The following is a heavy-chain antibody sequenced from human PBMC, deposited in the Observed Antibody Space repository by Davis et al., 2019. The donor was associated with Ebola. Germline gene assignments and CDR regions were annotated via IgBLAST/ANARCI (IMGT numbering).Heavy chain of an antibody. D-gene: IGHD3-22*01. CDR2: KWYDGSNK. CDR1: GFTFSSYG. Sequence: GESLKISCAASGFTFSSYGMHWVRQAPGKGLEWVAVKWYDGSNKYYADSVKGRFTISRDNAKNSLYLQMNSLRAEDTALYYCAKDGFHYDSSGSIRTLFDYWGQGTLVTVSS. V-gene: IGHV3-33*03. CDR3: AKDGFHYDSSGSIRTLFDY. J-gene: IGHJ4*02.